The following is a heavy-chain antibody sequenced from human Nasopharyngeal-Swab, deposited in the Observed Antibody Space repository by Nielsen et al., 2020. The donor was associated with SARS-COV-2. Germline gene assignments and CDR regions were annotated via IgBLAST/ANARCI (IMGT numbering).Heavy chain of an antibody. CDR1: GFPLTQHA. CDR2: ISGAGGTT. Sequence: GESLKISCAVSGFPLTQHAMSWVRQAPGKGLEWVSFISGAGGTTFYSDSVKGRFTISSDTSKNTLYLQMSSLRAEDTALYYCAKALERELPRYSDFWGQGTLVTVSS. J-gene: IGHJ4*02. D-gene: IGHD1-7*01. V-gene: IGHV3-23*01. CDR3: AKALERELPRYSDF.